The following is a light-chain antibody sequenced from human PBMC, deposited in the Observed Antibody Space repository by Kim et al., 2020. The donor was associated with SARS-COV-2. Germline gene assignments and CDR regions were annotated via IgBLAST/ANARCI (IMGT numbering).Light chain of an antibody. V-gene: IGLV2-18*02. J-gene: IGLJ1*01. CDR1: SSDVGTYAR. CDR2: EVN. Sequence: QSALTQPPSVSGFPGQSVTISCTGTSSDVGTYARVSWYQQPPGTAPKLMIYEVNDRPSGVPDRFSGSKSGNTASLTISGLQPEDEADYYCSSYTSSNTYVFGTGTKVTVL. CDR3: SSYTSSNTYV.